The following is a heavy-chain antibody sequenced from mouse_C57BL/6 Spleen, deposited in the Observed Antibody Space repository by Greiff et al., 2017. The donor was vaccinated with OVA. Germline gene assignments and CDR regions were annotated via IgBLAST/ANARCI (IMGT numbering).Heavy chain of an antibody. D-gene: IGHD4-1*01. CDR1: GYSITSGYY. V-gene: IGHV3-6*01. Sequence: EVHLVESGPGLVKPSQSLSLTCSVTGYSITSGYYWNWIRQFPGNKLEWMGYISYDGSNNYNPSLKNRISITRDTSKNQFFLKLNSVTTEDTATYYCARGTGDYWGQGTTLTVSS. CDR2: ISYDGSN. CDR3: ARGTGDY. J-gene: IGHJ2*01.